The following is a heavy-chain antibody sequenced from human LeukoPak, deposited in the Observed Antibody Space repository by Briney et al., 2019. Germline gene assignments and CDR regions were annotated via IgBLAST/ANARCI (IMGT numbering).Heavy chain of an antibody. J-gene: IGHJ4*02. D-gene: IGHD2-2*01. CDR2: IYYSGST. CDR1: GGSISSGDYY. CDR3: ARQGRAVVVPAAIFDY. V-gene: IGHV4-30-4*08. Sequence: PSETLSLTCTVSGGSISSGDYYWSWIRQPPGKGLEWIGYIYYSGSTYYNPSLKSRVTISVDTSKNQFSLKLSSVTAADTAVYYCARQGRAVVVPAAIFDYWGQGTLVTVSS.